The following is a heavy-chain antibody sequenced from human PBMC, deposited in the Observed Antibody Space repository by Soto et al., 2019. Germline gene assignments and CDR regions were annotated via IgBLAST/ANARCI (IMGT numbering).Heavy chain of an antibody. Sequence: QVQLQESGPGLVKPSQTLSLTCTVSGGPISSGGYYWSWIRQHPGKGLEWSGYIYSSGITHYIPSLRRRVTISAETSKNHFSLKLTAVTAADTAVYYSSRDRVPIQGDCRGGRGLLIDSWGQGTLVTVSS. J-gene: IGHJ5*01. D-gene: IGHD2-15*01. CDR1: GGPISSGGYY. CDR2: IYSSGIT. V-gene: IGHV4-31*03. CDR3: SRDRVPIQGDCRGGRGLLIDS.